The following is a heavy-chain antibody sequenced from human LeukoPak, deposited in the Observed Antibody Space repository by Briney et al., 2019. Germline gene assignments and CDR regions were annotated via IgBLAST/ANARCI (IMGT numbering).Heavy chain of an antibody. Sequence: SETLSLTCTVSGASVSSDYWSWIRQPPWKGLEWIGYIYYTGTTNYNPSLKSRVTISGDTSKMQFSLKLSSVTAADTAVYYCARADINYYGMDVWGQGTTVTVSS. CDR1: GASVSSDY. V-gene: IGHV4-59*08. CDR2: IYYTGTT. D-gene: IGHD2-15*01. CDR3: ARADINYYGMDV. J-gene: IGHJ6*02.